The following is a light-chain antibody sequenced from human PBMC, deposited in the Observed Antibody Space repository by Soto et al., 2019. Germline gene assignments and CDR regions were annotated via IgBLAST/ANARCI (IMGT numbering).Light chain of an antibody. V-gene: IGLV2-14*03. Sequence: QSVLTQPASVSGFPGQSITISCTGTSSDFGDYNFVSWYQHHPAKAPKLMIYDVTDRPSGVSDRLSGSKSGNTASLTISGLQAEDEADYYCSSYTSSSTHVFGTGTKVPS. CDR1: SSDFGDYNF. CDR3: SSYTSSSTHV. J-gene: IGLJ1*01. CDR2: DVT.